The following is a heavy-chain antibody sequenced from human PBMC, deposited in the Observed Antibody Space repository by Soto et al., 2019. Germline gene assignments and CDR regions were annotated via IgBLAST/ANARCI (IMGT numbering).Heavy chain of an antibody. CDR1: GFAFGSYW. V-gene: IGHV3-74*01. D-gene: IGHD2-2*01. CDR2: INNEGTDS. CDR3: VSGPLELSIRPAVMFY. J-gene: IGHJ4*01. Sequence: EVLLVESGGGIAEPGESLRISCAASGFAFGSYWMHWVRQVPGKGLVWVSRINNEGTDSDYADSVKGRFTISRDNARHTLYLQSDCLRAEDSAMYYCVSGPLELSIRPAVMFYCGQGTLVTVAS.